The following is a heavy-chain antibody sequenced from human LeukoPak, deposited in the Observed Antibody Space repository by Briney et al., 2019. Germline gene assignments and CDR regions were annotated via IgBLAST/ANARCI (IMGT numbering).Heavy chain of an antibody. CDR1: GGSISNSNW. CDR2: IYHSGNT. CDR3: TTLYYYDTTGYYWRGFDY. V-gene: IGHV4-4*02. J-gene: IGHJ4*02. D-gene: IGHD3-22*01. Sequence: SETLSLTCAVSGGSISNSNWWSWVRQPPGKGLAWIGEIYHSGNTNYNPSLKSRVTITVDTSKNQFSLELNSVTAADTALYFCTTLYYYDTTGYYWRGFDYWGQGALVTVSS.